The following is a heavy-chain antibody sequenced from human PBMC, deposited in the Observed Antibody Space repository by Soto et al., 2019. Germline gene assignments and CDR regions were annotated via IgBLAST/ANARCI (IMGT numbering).Heavy chain of an antibody. D-gene: IGHD6-13*01. CDR1: GGTFSSYR. Sequence: VQLVQSGAEVKKPGSSVKVSCKASGGTFSSYRINWVRQAPGQGLEWVGGIVPIYRTADYAQKFQGRVTITADESARTAYMELRSLKSQDTAVYYCARDSGAKLSSSWGQGTLGTVSS. V-gene: IGHV1-69*01. J-gene: IGHJ4*02. CDR2: IVPIYRTA. CDR3: ARDSGAKLSSS.